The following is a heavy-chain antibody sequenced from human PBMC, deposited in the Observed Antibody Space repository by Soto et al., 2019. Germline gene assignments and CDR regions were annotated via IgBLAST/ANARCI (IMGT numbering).Heavy chain of an antibody. CDR3: ARGSSWSDPYNWFDP. CDR1: GGSISSYY. D-gene: IGHD6-13*01. J-gene: IGHJ5*02. Sequence: KPSETLSLTCTVSGGSISSYYWSWIRQPPGKGLEWIGYIYYSGSTNYNPSLKSRVTISVDTSKNQFSLKLSSVTAADTAVYYCARGSSWSDPYNWFDPWGQGTLVTVSS. CDR2: IYYSGST. V-gene: IGHV4-59*01.